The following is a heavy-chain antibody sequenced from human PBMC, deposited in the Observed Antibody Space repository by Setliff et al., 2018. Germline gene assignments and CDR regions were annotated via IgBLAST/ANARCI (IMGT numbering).Heavy chain of an antibody. J-gene: IGHJ3*01. D-gene: IGHD3-3*01. CDR1: GHLFSISW. CDR3: ASPSAGWTRPSDV. V-gene: IGHV5-51*01. CDR2: IYPGDLQI. Sequence: GESLKISCKDSGHLFSISWIGWVRQMPGKGLGWMGIIYPGDLQIKYSPSFHGRVTISADKSINTAYLEWSSLEASDTAMYYCASPSAGWTRPSDVWGQGTMVTVSS.